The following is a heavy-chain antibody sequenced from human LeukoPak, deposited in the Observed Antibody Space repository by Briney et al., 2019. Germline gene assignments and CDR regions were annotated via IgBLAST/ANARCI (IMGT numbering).Heavy chain of an antibody. CDR3: ARTREHYGVPYFDY. J-gene: IGHJ4*02. V-gene: IGHV3-21*01. CDR2: ISSSSSYI. D-gene: IGHD4-17*01. CDR1: GFTFSNYE. Sequence: GGSLRLSCAASGFTFSNYEMNWVRQAPGKGLQWVSSISSSSSYISYADSVKGRFTISRDNAKNSLYLQMNSLRAEDTAVYYCARTREHYGVPYFDYWGQGTLVTVSS.